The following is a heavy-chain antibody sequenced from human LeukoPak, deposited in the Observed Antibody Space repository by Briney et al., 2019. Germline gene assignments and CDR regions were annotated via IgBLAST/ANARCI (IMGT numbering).Heavy chain of an antibody. D-gene: IGHD3-22*01. CDR2: INHSGST. Sequence: SETLSLTCAVYGGSFSGYYWSWIRQPPGKGLEWIGEINHSGSTNYNPSLKSRVTISVDTSKNQFSLKLSSVTATDTAVYYCARRSSGYPYYYYYYMDVWGKGTTVTVSS. CDR3: ARRSSGYPYYYYYYMDV. V-gene: IGHV4-34*01. CDR1: GGSFSGYY. J-gene: IGHJ6*03.